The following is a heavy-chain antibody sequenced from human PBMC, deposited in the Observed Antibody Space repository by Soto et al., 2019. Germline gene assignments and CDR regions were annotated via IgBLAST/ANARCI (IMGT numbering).Heavy chain of an antibody. D-gene: IGHD6-13*01. Sequence: PSETLSLTCTVSGGSVSSGRYYWSWIRQPPGKGLEWIGYIYYSGSTNYNPSLKSRVTISVDTSKNQFSLKLSSVTAADTAVYYCARAPTAAASIPSGWSDPWGQGNLVTVSS. V-gene: IGHV4-61*01. CDR3: ARAPTAAASIPSGWSDP. CDR1: GGSVSSGRYY. J-gene: IGHJ5*02. CDR2: IYYSGST.